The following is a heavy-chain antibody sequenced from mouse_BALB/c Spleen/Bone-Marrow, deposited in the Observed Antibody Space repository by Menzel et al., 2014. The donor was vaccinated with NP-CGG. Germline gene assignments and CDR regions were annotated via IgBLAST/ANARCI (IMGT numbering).Heavy chain of an antibody. CDR1: GFTFSDYY. D-gene: IGHD1-3*01. J-gene: IGHJ4*01. CDR3: ARLTPDYAMDY. Sequence: EVQGVESGGGLVKPGGSLKLSCAASGFTFSDYYMCWVRQTPEMRLEWVATISDGGSYTYFPDSVKGRFTISRDNAKNTLYLQMNSLKSEDAAMYYCARLTPDYAMDYWGQGTSVTVSS. CDR2: ISDGGSYT. V-gene: IGHV5-4*02.